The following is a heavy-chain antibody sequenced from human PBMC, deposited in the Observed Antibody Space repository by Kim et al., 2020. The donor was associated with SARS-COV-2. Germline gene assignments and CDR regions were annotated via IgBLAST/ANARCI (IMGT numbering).Heavy chain of an antibody. CDR2: IYFSGST. J-gene: IGHJ4*02. CDR3: ASNDELVVNADS. D-gene: IGHD2-8*01. Sequence: SETLSLTCTVSGGSVSSGSYYWSWLRQSQGKGLEWIGYIYFSGSTKYNPSLNSRVFISIDTSKNQFSLTLSSVTAADTAVYYCASNDELVVNADSRGQGTLVTVSS. V-gene: IGHV4-61*01. CDR1: GGSVSSGSYY.